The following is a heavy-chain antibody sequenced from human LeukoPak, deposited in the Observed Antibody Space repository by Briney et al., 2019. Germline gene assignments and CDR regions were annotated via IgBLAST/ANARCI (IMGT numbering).Heavy chain of an antibody. D-gene: IGHD2-2*01. V-gene: IGHV4-34*01. CDR1: GGSISSYY. CDR3: ARKRRDIVVVPALRRGAFDI. J-gene: IGHJ3*02. CDR2: INHSGST. Sequence: SETLSLTCTGSGGSISSYYWSWIRQSAGHGLEWIGEINHSGSTNYNPSLKSRVNISLDTSKNQFSLKLSSVTAADTAVYYCARKRRDIVVVPALRRGAFDIWGQGTMVTVSS.